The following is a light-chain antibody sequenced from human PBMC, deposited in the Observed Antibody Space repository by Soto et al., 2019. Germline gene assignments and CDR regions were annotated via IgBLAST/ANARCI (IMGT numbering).Light chain of an antibody. V-gene: IGLV1-51*02. J-gene: IGLJ2*01. CDR1: SSNIGKNF. Sequence: QSVLTQPPSVSAAPGQKVTISCSGSSSNIGKNFVSWYQQVPGTAPKVLIYENNKRLSGIPDRFSGSKSGTSVTLGITGLQTGDEAFYYCASWDSSLYGVVFGGGTKVTVL. CDR2: ENN. CDR3: ASWDSSLYGVV.